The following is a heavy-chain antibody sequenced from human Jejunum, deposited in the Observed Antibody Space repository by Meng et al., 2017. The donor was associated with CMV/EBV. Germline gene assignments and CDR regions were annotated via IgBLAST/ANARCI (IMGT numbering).Heavy chain of an antibody. CDR1: FSVGNYA. CDR2: IKQDGSEK. J-gene: IGHJ4*02. V-gene: IGHV3-7*01. Sequence: FSVGNYAMHWVRQAPGKGLEWVASIKQDGSEKWYVDSVKGRFTISRDNAKNSLFLLMNSLRPEDSTVYYCAKVGGSGDSRYRALDDWGQGTLVTVSS. CDR3: AKVGGSGDSRYRALDD. D-gene: IGHD2-15*01.